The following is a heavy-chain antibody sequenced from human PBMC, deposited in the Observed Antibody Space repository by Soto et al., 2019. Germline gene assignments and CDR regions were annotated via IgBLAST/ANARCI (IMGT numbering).Heavy chain of an antibody. CDR3: AREKGCSGGSCYSPPDYYYYMDV. D-gene: IGHD2-15*01. CDR1: GGTFSSYT. V-gene: IGHV1-69*04. J-gene: IGHJ6*03. CDR2: IIPILGIA. Sequence: SVKVSFKASGGTFSSYTISWVRQAPGQGLEWMGRIIPILGIANYAQKFQGRVTITADKSTSTAYMELSSLRSEDTAVYYCAREKGCSGGSCYSPPDYYYYMDVWGKGTTVTVSS.